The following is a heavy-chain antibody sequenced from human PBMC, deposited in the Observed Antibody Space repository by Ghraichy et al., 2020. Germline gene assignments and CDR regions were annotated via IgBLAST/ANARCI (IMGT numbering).Heavy chain of an antibody. J-gene: IGHJ6*02. CDR2: IDWDDDE. D-gene: IGHD5-12*01. V-gene: IGHV2-70*11. CDR1: GFSLTSSGTC. CDR3: ARVSGYSGYDRLDV. Sequence: SGPTLVKPTETLTLTCTFSGFSLTSSGTCVTWVRQPPGKALEWLGRIDWDDDEYYSTSLRPRLTIAKDTSENQVVLRLTNVDPEDTGTYYCARVSGYSGYDRLDVWGQGTTVTVSS.